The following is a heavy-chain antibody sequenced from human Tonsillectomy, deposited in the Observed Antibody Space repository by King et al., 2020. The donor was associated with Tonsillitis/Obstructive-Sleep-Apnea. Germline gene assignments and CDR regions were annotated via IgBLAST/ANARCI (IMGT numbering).Heavy chain of an antibody. CDR2: IYNSGST. Sequence: QLQESGPGLVKPSETLSLTCTVSGGSISSYYWSWIRQPPGKGLEWIGYIYNSGSTNYNPSLKSRVTISVDTSKNQFSLKLSSVTAADTAVYYCATQLVAATASWFDPSAQGTLVTVSS. J-gene: IGHJ5*02. CDR1: GGSISSYY. CDR3: ATQLVAATASWFDP. V-gene: IGHV4-59*01. D-gene: IGHD2-15*01.